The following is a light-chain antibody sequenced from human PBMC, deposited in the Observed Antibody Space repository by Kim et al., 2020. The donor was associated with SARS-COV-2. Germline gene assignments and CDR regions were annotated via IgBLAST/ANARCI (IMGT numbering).Light chain of an antibody. J-gene: IGLJ2*01. Sequence: SYELTQPPSVSVAPGTTARIPCGGNIIERESVHWYQQKPGQVPVLIIYYDGERPSGIPERFSGSTSGNTATLTISRVEAGDEADYHCQVWDFMGSQAIFG. CDR1: IIERES. CDR2: YDG. CDR3: QVWDFMGSQAI. V-gene: IGLV3-21*01.